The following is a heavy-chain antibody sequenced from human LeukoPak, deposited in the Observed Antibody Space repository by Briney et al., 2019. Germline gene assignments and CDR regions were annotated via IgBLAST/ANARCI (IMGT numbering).Heavy chain of an antibody. CDR2: ISSSSSYI. D-gene: IGHD2-2*01. CDR3: ARGQIVVVPAAMPDGDY. J-gene: IGHJ4*02. V-gene: IGHV3-21*01. Sequence: KPGGSLRLSCAASGFTFSSYSMNWVRQAPGKGLEWVSSISSSSSYIYYADSVKGRFTISRDNAKNSLYLQMNSLRAEDTAVYYCARGQIVVVPAAMPDGDYWGQGTLVTVSS. CDR1: GFTFSSYS.